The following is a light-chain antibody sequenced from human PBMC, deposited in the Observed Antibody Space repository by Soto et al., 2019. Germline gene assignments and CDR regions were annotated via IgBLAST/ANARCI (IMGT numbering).Light chain of an antibody. CDR3: QQGNSFPLS. CDR2: AAA. J-gene: IGKJ5*01. Sequence: DIQMTQSPSSVSASVGDRVTITCRASQSITSWLAWYQQKPGKAPKLLISAAANLQSGVPSRFSGSGSGTDFTLTISSLQPEDFAPYYCQQGNSFPLSFGQGTRLEIK. CDR1: QSITSW. V-gene: IGKV1-12*01.